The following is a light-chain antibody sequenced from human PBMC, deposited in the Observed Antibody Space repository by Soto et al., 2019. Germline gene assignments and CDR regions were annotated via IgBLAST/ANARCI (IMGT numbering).Light chain of an antibody. CDR1: QTISSW. CDR3: QHYNSYSEA. V-gene: IGKV1-5*03. Sequence: DNQMIQSPSTLSASVGDRVTITCRASQTISSWFAWYQQKPGKATKLMIYKASTLKSGVPSRVIGSGSGTEFTNTISSLQPDDFATYYCQHYNSYSEAFGQGTKVDIK. CDR2: KAS. J-gene: IGKJ1*01.